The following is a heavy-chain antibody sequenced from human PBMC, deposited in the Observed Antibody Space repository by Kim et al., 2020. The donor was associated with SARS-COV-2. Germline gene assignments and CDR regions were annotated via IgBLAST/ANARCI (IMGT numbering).Heavy chain of an antibody. J-gene: IGHJ4*02. CDR3: ARGRYGGNSDYFDY. D-gene: IGHD2-21*02. CDR2: ISSSSSYI. Sequence: GGSLRLSCAASGFTFSSYSMNWVRQAPGKGLEWVSSISSSSSYIYYADSVKGRFTISRDNAKNSLYLQMNSLRAEDTAVYYCARGRYGGNSDYFDYWGQGTLVTVSS. CDR1: GFTFSSYS. V-gene: IGHV3-21*01.